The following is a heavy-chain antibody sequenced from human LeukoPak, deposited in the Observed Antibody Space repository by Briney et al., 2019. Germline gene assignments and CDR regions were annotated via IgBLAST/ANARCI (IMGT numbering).Heavy chain of an antibody. CDR2: ISSSSSTI. CDR1: GFTFSSYE. V-gene: IGHV3-48*03. CDR3: ARLGYSSSWYVIDY. D-gene: IGHD6-13*01. J-gene: IGHJ4*02. Sequence: GGSLRLSCAASGFTFSSYEMNWVRQAPGKGLEWVSYISSSSSTIYYADSVKGRFTISRDNAKNSLYLQMNSLRAEDTAVYYCARLGYSSSWYVIDYWGQGTLVTVSS.